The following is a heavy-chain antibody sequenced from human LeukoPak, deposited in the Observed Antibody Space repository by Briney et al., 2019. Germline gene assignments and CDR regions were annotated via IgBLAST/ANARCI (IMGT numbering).Heavy chain of an antibody. D-gene: IGHD2-2*01. CDR1: GFTFSSYS. J-gene: IGHJ4*02. CDR3: ARCSVPADDY. Sequence: PGGSLRLSCAASGFTFSSYSMNWVRQAPGKGLEWVSSISSSSSYMYYADSAKGRFTISRDNAKNSLYLQMNSLRAEDTAVYYCARCSVPADDYWGQGTLVTVSS. V-gene: IGHV3-21*01. CDR2: ISSSSSYM.